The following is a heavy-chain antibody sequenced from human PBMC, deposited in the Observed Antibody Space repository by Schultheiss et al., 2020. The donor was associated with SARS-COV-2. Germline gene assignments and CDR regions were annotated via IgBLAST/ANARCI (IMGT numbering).Heavy chain of an antibody. J-gene: IGHJ6*02. Sequence: SETLSLTCAVYGGSFSGYYWNWIRQPPGKGLEWIGYIYYSGSTNYNPSLKSRVTISVDTSKNQFSLKLSSVTAADTAVYYCARDRSGGYGKAYYYYYGMDVWGQGTTVTVSS. CDR2: IYYSGST. V-gene: IGHV4-34*01. CDR1: GGSFSGYY. D-gene: IGHD4-17*01. CDR3: ARDRSGGYGKAYYYYYGMDV.